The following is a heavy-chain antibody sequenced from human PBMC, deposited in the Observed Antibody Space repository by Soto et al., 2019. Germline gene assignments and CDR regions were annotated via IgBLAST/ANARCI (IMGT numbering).Heavy chain of an antibody. CDR1: GGSFSSNSHF. J-gene: IGHJ2*01. CDR2: TYFGVNS. V-gene: IGHV4-39*01. CDR3: ARSETGGNPHLYFDL. Sequence: QLQESGPGVAQPSETLSLTCTVSGGSFSSNSHFWAWIRQPPGKGLEWIGSTYFGVNSHYNPSLGGRVALSVDTSKNQCSLKVNSVTVADTAIYYCARSETGGNPHLYFDLWGRGTLVTVSS. D-gene: IGHD2-15*01.